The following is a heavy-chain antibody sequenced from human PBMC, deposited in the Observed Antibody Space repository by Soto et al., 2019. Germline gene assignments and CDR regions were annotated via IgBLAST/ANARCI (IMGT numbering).Heavy chain of an antibody. D-gene: IGHD6-19*01. CDR1: GFTFGDYA. Sequence: GGSLRLSCAASGFTFGDYAMSWFRQAPGKGLEWVGFIRSKAYGGTTVYAASVKGRFTISRDDSKSIAYLQMNSLRADDTAVYYCASRSSGWYFDYWGQGTLVTVSS. J-gene: IGHJ4*02. V-gene: IGHV3-49*03. CDR3: ASRSSGWYFDY. CDR2: IRSKAYGGTT.